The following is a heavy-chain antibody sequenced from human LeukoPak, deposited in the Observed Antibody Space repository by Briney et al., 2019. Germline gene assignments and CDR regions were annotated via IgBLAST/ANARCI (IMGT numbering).Heavy chain of an antibody. V-gene: IGHV4-38-2*01. Sequence: SETLSLTCAVSGYSISSGYYWGWIRQLPGKGLEWIGSIYHSGSTYYNPSLKSRVTISVDTSKNQFSLKLSSVTAADTAVYYCARAIAARPTSPWGYWGQGTLVTVSS. CDR2: IYHSGST. D-gene: IGHD6-6*01. J-gene: IGHJ4*02. CDR3: ARAIAARPTSPWGY. CDR1: GYSISSGYY.